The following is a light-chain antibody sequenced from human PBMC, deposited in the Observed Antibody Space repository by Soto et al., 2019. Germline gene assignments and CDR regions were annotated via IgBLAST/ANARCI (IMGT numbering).Light chain of an antibody. CDR1: SSNLGAGYD. CDR3: PSTDSSPGANYV. Sequence: QSVLTQPPSVSGAPGQRVTISCTGSSSNLGAGYDVHWYQQLPGTAPKLLIYGNTNRPSGVPDRFSGSKSGTSASLAITGLQAEDEVDYYSPSTDSSPGANYVSGPGTKVPV. V-gene: IGLV1-40*01. CDR2: GNT. J-gene: IGLJ1*01.